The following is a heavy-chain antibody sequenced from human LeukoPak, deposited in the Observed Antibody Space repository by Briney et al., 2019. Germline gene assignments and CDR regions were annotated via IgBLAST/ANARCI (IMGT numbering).Heavy chain of an antibody. V-gene: IGHV3-30-3*01. CDR3: ARNFGPYSNILYSLDY. J-gene: IGHJ4*02. D-gene: IGHD6-13*01. Sequence: GGSLRLSCAASGFTFSSYALLWVRQAPGKGLEWVAVISYDGSNKYYADSVKGRFTISRENSKNTLYLQMNSLRAVDTAVYYCARNFGPYSNILYSLDYWGQGTLVTVSS. CDR2: ISYDGSNK. CDR1: GFTFSSYA.